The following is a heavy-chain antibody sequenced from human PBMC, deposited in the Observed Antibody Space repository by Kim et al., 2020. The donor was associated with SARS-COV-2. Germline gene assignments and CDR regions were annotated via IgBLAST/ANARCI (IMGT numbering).Heavy chain of an antibody. D-gene: IGHD2-2*01. J-gene: IGHJ4*02. CDR1: GGSIRSGGKF. CDR2: ISYSGNP. CDR3: ARGQPLDY. Sequence: SDTLSLTCSVSGGSIRSGGKFWTWIRQHPAKGLEWIGYISYSGNPHYSPSLRSRVSISLQTSENQFSLELTSVTAADTAVYYCARGQPLDYWGQGILVTVSS. V-gene: IGHV4-31*03.